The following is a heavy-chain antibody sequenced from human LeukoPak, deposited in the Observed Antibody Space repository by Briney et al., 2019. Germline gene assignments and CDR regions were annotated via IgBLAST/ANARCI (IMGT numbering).Heavy chain of an antibody. CDR1: GYTFSLHY. CDR2: INPGDGST. V-gene: IGHV1-46*01. D-gene: IGHD6-13*01. Sequence: ASVKVSCKASGYTFSLHYLHWVRQAPGQGPEWMGMINPGDGSTTYRQKFQGRVTMTRDTSTSTVYMELSGLRFEDTAVYYCARDAGSSWHNWGQGTLVTVSS. J-gene: IGHJ4*02. CDR3: ARDAGSSWHN.